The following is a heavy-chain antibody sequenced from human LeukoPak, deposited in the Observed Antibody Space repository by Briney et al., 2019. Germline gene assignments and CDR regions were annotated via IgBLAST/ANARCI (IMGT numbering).Heavy chain of an antibody. CDR2: IYYSGST. CDR3: ARVNTGSPNNWFDP. V-gene: IGHV4-59*01. J-gene: IGHJ5*02. Sequence: SETLSLTCTVSGGSISSYYLSWIRQPPGKGLEWIGYIYYSGSTNYNPSLKSRVTISVDTSKNQFSLKLSSVTAADAAVYYCARVNTGSPNNWFDPWGQGTLVTVSS. CDR1: GGSISSYY. D-gene: IGHD3-10*01.